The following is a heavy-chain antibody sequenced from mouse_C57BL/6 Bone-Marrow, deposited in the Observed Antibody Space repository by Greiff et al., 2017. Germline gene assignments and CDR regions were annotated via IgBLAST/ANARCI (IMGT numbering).Heavy chain of an antibody. V-gene: IGHV5-4*01. CDR2: ISDGGSYT. CDR1: GFTFRSYA. Sequence: EVKLVESGGGLVKPGGSLKLSCAASGFTFRSYAMSWVRQTPEKRLEWVATISDGGSYTYYPDNVKGRFTISRDNAKNNLYLQMSHLKSEDTAMYYCARDHYSNADYDYWGQGTTLTVSS. CDR3: ARDHYSNADYDY. J-gene: IGHJ2*01. D-gene: IGHD2-5*01.